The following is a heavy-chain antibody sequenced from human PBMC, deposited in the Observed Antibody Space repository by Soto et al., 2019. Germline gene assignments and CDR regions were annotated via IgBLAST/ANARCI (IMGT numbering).Heavy chain of an antibody. Sequence: GASVKVSCKASGYTFTGYYMHWVRQAPGQGLEWMGWINPNSGGTNYAQKFQGRVTMTRDTSISTAYMELSRLRSDDTAVYYCARDFHDDYSNYVGWFDPWGQGTLVTVS. V-gene: IGHV1-2*02. D-gene: IGHD4-4*01. CDR1: GYTFTGYY. CDR3: ARDFHDDYSNYVGWFDP. J-gene: IGHJ5*02. CDR2: INPNSGGT.